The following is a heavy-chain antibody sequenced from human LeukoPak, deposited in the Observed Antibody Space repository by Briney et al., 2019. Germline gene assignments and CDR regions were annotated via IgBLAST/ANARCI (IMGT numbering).Heavy chain of an antibody. CDR3: ARQTYDFWSGYSWFDP. V-gene: IGHV1-2*02. D-gene: IGHD3-3*01. CDR1: GYTFTGYY. J-gene: IGHJ5*02. Sequence: ASVKVSCKASGYTFTGYYMHWVRQAPGQGLEWMGWINPNSGGTNYAQKFQGRVTMTRDTSISTAYMELSRPRSDDTAVYYCARQTYDFWSGYSWFDPWGQGTLVTVSS. CDR2: INPNSGGT.